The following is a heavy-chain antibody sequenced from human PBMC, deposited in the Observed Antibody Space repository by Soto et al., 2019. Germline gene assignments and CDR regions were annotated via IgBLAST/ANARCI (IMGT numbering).Heavy chain of an antibody. CDR3: ASDFLYGDYVSPYFDN. D-gene: IGHD4-17*01. V-gene: IGHV3-15*01. J-gene: IGHJ4*02. CDR1: GITFNDAW. CDR2: IQSKRDGGTT. Sequence: GGSLRLSCAASGITFNDAWMSWVRQAPGKGLEWVGRIQSKRDGGTTDYAALVEGRFTISRDDSKLTLSLQMDSLKTEDTAVYYCASDFLYGDYVSPYFDNWGQGTLVTVSS.